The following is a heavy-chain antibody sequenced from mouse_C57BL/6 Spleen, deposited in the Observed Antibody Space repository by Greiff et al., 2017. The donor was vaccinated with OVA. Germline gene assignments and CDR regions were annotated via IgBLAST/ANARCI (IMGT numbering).Heavy chain of an antibody. CDR3: TVLYYYGSSYGCFDV. Sequence: EVKVEESGGGLVQPGGSMKLSCVASGFTFSNYWMNWVRQSPGKGLEWVAQIRLKSDNYATHYAESVKGRFTISRDDSKSSVYLQMNNLRAKDNGIYDCTVLYYYGSSYGCFDVWGTGTTVTVSS. J-gene: IGHJ1*03. CDR1: GFTFSNYW. D-gene: IGHD1-1*01. V-gene: IGHV6-3*01. CDR2: IRLKSDNYAT.